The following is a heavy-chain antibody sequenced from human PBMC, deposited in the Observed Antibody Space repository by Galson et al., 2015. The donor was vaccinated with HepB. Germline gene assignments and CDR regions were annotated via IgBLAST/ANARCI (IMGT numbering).Heavy chain of an antibody. J-gene: IGHJ4*02. V-gene: IGHV3-23*01. D-gene: IGHD6-13*01. CDR1: GFTFSSYA. CDR3: AKLPRGIAAAGTNDY. CDR2: ISGSGGGT. Sequence: SLRLSCAASGFTFSSYAMSWVRQAPGKGLEWVSTISGSGGGTYYADSVKGRFTISRDNSKNTLYLQMNGLRAEDTAVYYCAKLPRGIAAAGTNDYWGQGTLVTVSS.